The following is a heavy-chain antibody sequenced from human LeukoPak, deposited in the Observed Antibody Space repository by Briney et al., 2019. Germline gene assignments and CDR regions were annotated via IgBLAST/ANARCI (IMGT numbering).Heavy chain of an antibody. Sequence: PGGSLRLSCAASGFTFSTYWMHWARQAPGKGLVWVSRISGDGTTTSYADSVKGRFTTSRDNDKSTLYLQMNSLRAEDAAVYYCARVLYNWNDCLDYWGQGTLVTVSS. CDR1: GFTFSTYW. V-gene: IGHV3-74*01. D-gene: IGHD1-20*01. CDR3: ARVLYNWNDCLDY. J-gene: IGHJ4*02. CDR2: ISGDGTTT.